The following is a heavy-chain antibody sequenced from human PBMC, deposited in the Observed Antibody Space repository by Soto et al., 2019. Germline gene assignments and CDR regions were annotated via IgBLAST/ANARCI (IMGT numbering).Heavy chain of an antibody. V-gene: IGHV4-4*02. CDR3: ATWSSGWPHGVY. J-gene: IGHJ4*02. Sequence: SETLSLTCAVSGGSISSSNWWSWVRQPPGKGLEWIGEIYHSVSTNYNPSLKSRVTISVDKSKNQFSLKLSSVTAADTAVYYCATWSSGWPHGVYWGQGTLVTVSS. CDR2: IYHSVST. D-gene: IGHD6-19*01. CDR1: GGSISSSNW.